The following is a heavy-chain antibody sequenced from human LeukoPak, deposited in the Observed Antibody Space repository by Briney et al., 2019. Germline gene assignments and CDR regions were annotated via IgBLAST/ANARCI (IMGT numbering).Heavy chain of an antibody. CDR3: VRDGGVSGYDLLDY. J-gene: IGHJ4*02. D-gene: IGHD5-12*01. CDR2: INQDGSEE. CDR1: GFTFSNYW. Sequence: GGSLRLSCAASGFTFSNYWTTWVRQAPGKGLEWVAHINQDGSEEHYMDSVKARFTISRDNAKNSLSLQMNSLRAEDTAVYYCVRDGGVSGYDLLDYWGQGTLVTVSS. V-gene: IGHV3-7*01.